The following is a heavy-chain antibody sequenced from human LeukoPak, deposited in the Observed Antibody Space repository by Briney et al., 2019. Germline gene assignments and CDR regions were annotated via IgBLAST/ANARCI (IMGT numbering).Heavy chain of an antibody. Sequence: ASVKVSCKASGYTFTSYDINWVRQATGQGLEWMGWMNPNSGNTGYAQKLQGRVTMTRNTSISTAYMELSSLRSEDTAVYYCARSPMRRDILTGPAFDIWGQGTMVTASS. CDR3: ARSPMRRDILTGPAFDI. CDR1: GYTFTSYD. D-gene: IGHD3-9*01. CDR2: MNPNSGNT. V-gene: IGHV1-8*01. J-gene: IGHJ3*02.